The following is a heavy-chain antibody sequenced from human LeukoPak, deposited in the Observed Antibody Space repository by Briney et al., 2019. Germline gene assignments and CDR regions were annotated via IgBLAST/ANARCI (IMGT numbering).Heavy chain of an antibody. Sequence: SETLSLTCTVSGDSISSNSNYYWSWIRQPAGKGLEWIGRTHTSGSTNYNPSLKSRVTISVDTSKNQFSLKLSSVTAADTAVYYCARGTGDLYFDYWGQGTLVTVSS. CDR2: THTSGST. D-gene: IGHD7-27*01. CDR1: GDSISSNSNYY. CDR3: ARGTGDLYFDY. J-gene: IGHJ4*02. V-gene: IGHV4-61*02.